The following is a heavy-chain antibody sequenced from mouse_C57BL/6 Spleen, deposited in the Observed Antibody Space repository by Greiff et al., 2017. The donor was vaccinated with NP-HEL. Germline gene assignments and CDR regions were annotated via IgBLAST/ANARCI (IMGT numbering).Heavy chain of an antibody. J-gene: IGHJ2*01. V-gene: IGHV1-82*01. CDR1: GYAFSSSW. CDR2: IYPGDGDT. D-gene: IGHD1-1*01. Sequence: VQLQQSGPELVKPGASVKISCKASGYAFSSSWMNWVKQRPGKGLEWIGRIYPGDGDTTHNGKFKGKATLTADKSSSTAYMQLSSRTSEDSAVYFCAAPLYYGSSFDCWGQGTTLTVSS. CDR3: AAPLYYGSSFDC.